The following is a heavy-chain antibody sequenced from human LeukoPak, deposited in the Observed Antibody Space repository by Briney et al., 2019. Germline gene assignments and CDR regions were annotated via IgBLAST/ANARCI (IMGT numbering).Heavy chain of an antibody. D-gene: IGHD4-17*01. CDR1: GYTFTGYY. V-gene: IGHV1-2*02. CDR2: INPNSGGT. J-gene: IGHJ5*02. Sequence: GASVKVSCTASGYTFTGYYMHWVRQAPGQGLEWMGWINPNSGGTNYAQKFQGRVTMTRDTSISTAYMELSRLRSDDTAVYYCARDFKYGDYGFDPWGQGTLVTVSS. CDR3: ARDFKYGDYGFDP.